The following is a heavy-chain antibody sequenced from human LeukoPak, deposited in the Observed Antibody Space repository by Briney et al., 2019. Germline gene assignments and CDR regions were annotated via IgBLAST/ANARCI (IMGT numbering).Heavy chain of an antibody. Sequence: SETLSLTCTVSGASISSYYWSWNRQPPGKGLEWIGYISYSGGANYNPSLKSRVTMSLDTSKNQFSLKLKSVTAADTAVYYCAREGGLLWFGELLGSWFDPWGQGTLVTVSS. J-gene: IGHJ5*02. CDR2: ISYSGGA. D-gene: IGHD3-10*01. CDR1: GASISSYY. V-gene: IGHV4-59*01. CDR3: AREGGLLWFGELLGSWFDP.